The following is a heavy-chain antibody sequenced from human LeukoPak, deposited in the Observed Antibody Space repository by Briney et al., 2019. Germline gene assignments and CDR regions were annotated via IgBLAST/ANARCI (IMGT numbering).Heavy chain of an antibody. D-gene: IGHD3-10*01. CDR2: IRQDESER. CDR3: ARLSAYYYGSYFYYYMDV. J-gene: IGHJ6*03. V-gene: IGHV3-7*01. CDR1: GFLFRRYW. Sequence: GGPLRLFCGAWGFLFRRYWVSCVREAPGKGPEWVANIRQDESERYFADSVKGRFTISRDNAKKSVYLHMSSLRAEDTALYYCARLSAYYYGSYFYYYMDVWGKGTTVTVSS.